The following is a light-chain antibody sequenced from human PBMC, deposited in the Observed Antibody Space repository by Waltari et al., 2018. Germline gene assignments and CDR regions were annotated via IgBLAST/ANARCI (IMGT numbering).Light chain of an antibody. J-gene: IGLJ2*01. CDR1: SSDVGRFDS. V-gene: IGLV2-8*01. CDR2: NVR. Sequence: QSALTQPPSASGSPGQSVTISCTGTSSDVGRFDSVSWYQQHPGQPPKLLVYNVRQRPSGVPDRFSGSKSGNTASLIVSGLQADDEADYYCSSYAGSNIVFGGGTKLTVL. CDR3: SSYAGSNIV.